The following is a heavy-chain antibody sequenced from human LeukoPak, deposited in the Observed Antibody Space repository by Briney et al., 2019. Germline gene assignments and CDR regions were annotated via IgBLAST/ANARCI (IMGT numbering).Heavy chain of an antibody. CDR2: ISGDGDST. V-gene: IGHV3-43*02. CDR3: AKDVYCSQTHCYRYFDY. D-gene: IGHD2-2*02. CDR1: GFTFDDYV. J-gene: IGHJ4*02. Sequence: GGSLRLSCAASGFTFDDYVMHWVRQAPGKGLEWVSLISGDGDSTDYADSVKGRFTISRDNSKNSLYLQMNSLRTEDTALYYCAKDVYCSQTHCYRYFDYWGQGTLVTVSS.